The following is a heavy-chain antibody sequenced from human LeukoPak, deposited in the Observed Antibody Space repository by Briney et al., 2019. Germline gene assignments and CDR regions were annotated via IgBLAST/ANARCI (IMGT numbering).Heavy chain of an antibody. V-gene: IGHV4-59*01. Sequence: SETLSLTCTVSGVSISNYYWSWIRQTPGKGLEWIGYIYYSGTTNCNPSLKSRVTMSLDTSKNQFSLRLSSVAAADTAVYYCARDLGYSSGWYDYWGQGTLVTVSS. D-gene: IGHD6-19*01. CDR2: IYYSGTT. CDR3: ARDLGYSSGWYDY. CDR1: GVSISNYY. J-gene: IGHJ4*02.